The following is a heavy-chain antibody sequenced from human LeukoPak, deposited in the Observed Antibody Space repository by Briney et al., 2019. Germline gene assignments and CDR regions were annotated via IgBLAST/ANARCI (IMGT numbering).Heavy chain of an antibody. CDR2: IYYSGTT. V-gene: IGHV4-59*01. CDR1: GGSINSVY. D-gene: IGHD7-27*01. CDR3: ASQHWGSNYFDY. J-gene: IGHJ4*02. Sequence: SETLSLTCTVSGGSINSVYLSWIRQPPGKGLEWIAYIYYSGTTSYNPSLKSRVTISVDTSKNQFPLKLTSVTAADTAVYYCASQHWGSNYFDYWGQGALVTVSS.